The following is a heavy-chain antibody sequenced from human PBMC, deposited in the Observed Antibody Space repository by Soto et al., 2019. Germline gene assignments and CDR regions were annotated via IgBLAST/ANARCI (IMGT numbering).Heavy chain of an antibody. CDR1: GFTFSSHS. V-gene: IGHV3-21*01. J-gene: IGHJ4*02. Sequence: EVQLVESGGGLVKPGGSLRLSCAASGFTFSSHSMNWVRQAPGKGLEWVSSISSSGSYIYYADSLKGRFAISRDNAKNPLYLQMNSLRAEDTAVYYCASIPGGPPLRYFDYWGQGTLVTVSS. CDR2: ISSSGSYI. D-gene: IGHD3-10*01. CDR3: ASIPGGPPLRYFDY.